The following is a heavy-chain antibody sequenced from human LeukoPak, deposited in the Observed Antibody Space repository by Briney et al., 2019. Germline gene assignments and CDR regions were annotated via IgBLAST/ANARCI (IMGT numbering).Heavy chain of an antibody. Sequence: PGGFLRLSCAASGFSVSSNYTTWVRQAPGKGLEWVSVIHSGGRAYYADSVKGRFTTSRDNSKNTLDLQMNSLSVEDTAVYYCVGVETITMVRGASGDVWGKGTTVTVSS. CDR2: IHSGGRA. CDR1: GFSVSSNY. CDR3: VGVETITMVRGASGDV. V-gene: IGHV3-66*02. J-gene: IGHJ6*04. D-gene: IGHD3-10*01.